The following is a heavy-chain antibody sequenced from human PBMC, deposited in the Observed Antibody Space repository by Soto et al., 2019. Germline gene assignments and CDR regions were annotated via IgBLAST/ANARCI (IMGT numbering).Heavy chain of an antibody. V-gene: IGHV4-39*01. CDR1: GGSISSSSYY. CDR3: ASVISIVVVTNQPDY. D-gene: IGHD3-22*01. J-gene: IGHJ4*02. Sequence: SETLSLTCTVSGGSISSSSYYWGWIRQPPGKGLEWIGSIYYSGSTYYNPSLKSRVTISVDTSKNQFSLKLSSVTAADTAVYYCASVISIVVVTNQPDYWGQGTLVTVSS. CDR2: IYYSGST.